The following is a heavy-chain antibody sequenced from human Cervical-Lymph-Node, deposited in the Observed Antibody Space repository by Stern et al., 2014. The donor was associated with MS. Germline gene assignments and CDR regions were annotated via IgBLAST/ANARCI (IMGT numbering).Heavy chain of an antibody. CDR2: IYYSGST. CDR3: APSGCSSTSCPNWYFDL. Sequence: QVQLQESGPGLVKPSETLSLTCTVSGGSISSSSYYWGWIRQPPGKGLEWIGSIYYSGSTYYNPSLKSRVTIYVDTAKNQFSMKLLSVAAADTAVYYCAPSGCSSTSCPNWYFDLWGRGTLVTVSS. V-gene: IGHV4-39*01. D-gene: IGHD2-2*01. CDR1: GGSISSSSYY. J-gene: IGHJ2*01.